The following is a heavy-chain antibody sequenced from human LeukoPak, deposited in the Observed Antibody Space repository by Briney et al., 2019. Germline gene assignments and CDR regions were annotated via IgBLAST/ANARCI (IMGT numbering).Heavy chain of an antibody. J-gene: IGHJ5*02. CDR1: GFTFSSYA. Sequence: PGGSLRLSCAASGFTFSSYAMSWVRQAPGKGLEWVSAISGSGGSTYYADSVKGRFTISRDNSKNTLYLQMNSLRAEDTAVYYCAKSFGPLRVVTQTILNWFDPWGQGTLVTVSS. CDR2: ISGSGGST. CDR3: AKSFGPLRVVTQTILNWFDP. D-gene: IGHD3-3*01. V-gene: IGHV3-23*01.